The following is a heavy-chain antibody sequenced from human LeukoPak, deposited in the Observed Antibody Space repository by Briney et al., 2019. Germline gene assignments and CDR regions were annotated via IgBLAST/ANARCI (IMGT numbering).Heavy chain of an antibody. Sequence: GGSLRLSCAASGFTFSSYGMHWVRQAPGKGLEGVAFIRYDGSNKYYADSVKGRFTISRDNSKNTLYLQMNSLRAEDTAVYYCAKLAPGYSGSRPVDYWGQGTLVTVSS. D-gene: IGHD1-26*01. J-gene: IGHJ4*02. CDR3: AKLAPGYSGSRPVDY. CDR2: IRYDGSNK. CDR1: GFTFSSYG. V-gene: IGHV3-30*02.